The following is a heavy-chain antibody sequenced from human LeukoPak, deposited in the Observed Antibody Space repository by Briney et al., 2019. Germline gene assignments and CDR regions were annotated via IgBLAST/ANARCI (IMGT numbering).Heavy chain of an antibody. J-gene: IGHJ5*02. CDR2: IYNSGST. Sequence: SETLTLTCTVSGGSISTYYWSWIRQPPGKGLEWIGYIYNSGSTNYNPSLQSRVTISVDTSKNQFSLRLTSVTAADTAVYYCAKAVAAAGRFGFDPWGQGTLVTVSS. CDR1: GGSISTYY. CDR3: AKAVAAAGRFGFDP. V-gene: IGHV4-59*01. D-gene: IGHD6-13*01.